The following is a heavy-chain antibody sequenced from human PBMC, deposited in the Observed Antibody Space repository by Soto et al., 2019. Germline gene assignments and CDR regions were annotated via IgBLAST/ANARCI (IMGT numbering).Heavy chain of an antibody. Sequence: SVKVSCKASGGTFSSYAISWVRQAPGQGLEWMGGIIPISGTANYAQKFQGRVTITADESTSTAYMELSSLRSEDTAVYYCARTLDPAMANSYYYGRDVWGKGTTVTVSS. CDR3: ARTLDPAMANSYYYGRDV. CDR2: IIPISGTA. D-gene: IGHD5-18*01. CDR1: GGTFSSYA. J-gene: IGHJ6*04. V-gene: IGHV1-69*13.